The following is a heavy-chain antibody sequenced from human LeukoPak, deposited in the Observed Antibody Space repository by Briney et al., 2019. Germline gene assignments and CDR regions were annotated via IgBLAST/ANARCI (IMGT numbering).Heavy chain of an antibody. J-gene: IGHJ6*03. V-gene: IGHV4-39*07. CDR1: GDSISSGDYY. CDR2: INHSGST. CDR3: AREGPIRTSVVVVAAIPKSYYMDV. D-gene: IGHD2-15*01. Sequence: SETLSLTCTVSGDSISSGDYYWSWIRQPPGKGLEWIGEINHSGSTNYNPSLKSRVTISVDTSKNQFSLKLSSVTAADTAVYYCAREGPIRTSVVVVAAIPKSYYMDVWGKGTTVTVSS.